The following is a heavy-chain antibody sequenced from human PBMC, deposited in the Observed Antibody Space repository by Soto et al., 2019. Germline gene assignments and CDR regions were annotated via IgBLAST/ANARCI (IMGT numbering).Heavy chain of an antibody. CDR1: GYTFTGYY. V-gene: IGHV1-2*04. J-gene: IGHJ6*02. Sequence: GASVKVSCKASGYTFTGYYMHWVRQAPGQGLEWMGWINPNSGGTNYAQKFQGWVTMTRDTSISTAYMELSRLRSDGTAVYYCARSYVVRGVSKFYYYYYGMDVWGQGTTVTVSS. D-gene: IGHD3-10*01. CDR3: ARSYVVRGVSKFYYYYYGMDV. CDR2: INPNSGGT.